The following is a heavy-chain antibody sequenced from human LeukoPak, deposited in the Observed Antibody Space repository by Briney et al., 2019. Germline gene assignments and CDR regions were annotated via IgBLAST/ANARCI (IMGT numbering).Heavy chain of an antibody. CDR3: AREIVSDTAMVPFDY. CDR1: GGSISSSSYY. CDR2: IYYSGST. D-gene: IGHD5-18*01. J-gene: IGHJ4*02. V-gene: IGHV4-39*02. Sequence: ASETLSLTCTVSGGSISSSSYYWGWIRQPPGKGLEWIGSIYYSGSTYYNPSLKSRVTISVDTSKNQFSLKLSSVTAADTAVYYCAREIVSDTAMVPFDYWGQGTLVTVSS.